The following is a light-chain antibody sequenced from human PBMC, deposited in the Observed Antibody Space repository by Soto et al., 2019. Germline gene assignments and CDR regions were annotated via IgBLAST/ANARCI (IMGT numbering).Light chain of an antibody. V-gene: IGKV3-20*01. J-gene: IGKJ4*01. CDR1: PSVSSSY. CDR3: QQDGSSPLT. Sequence: EIVLTQSPGTLSLSPGERATLSCRASPSVSSSYLAWYQQKPGQAPRLLIFGASSRATGIPDRFSGSGSGTDFTLTISRLEPEDFAVYYCQQDGSSPLTFGGGTKGEIK. CDR2: GAS.